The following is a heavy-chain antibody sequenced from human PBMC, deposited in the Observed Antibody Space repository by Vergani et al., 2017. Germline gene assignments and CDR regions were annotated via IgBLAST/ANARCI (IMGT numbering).Heavy chain of an antibody. CDR3: AKAGSVTSGSLQYNFYMDV. CDR2: ISNDGSKK. D-gene: IGHD3-10*01. J-gene: IGHJ6*03. CDR1: GFSFSSHA. Sequence: QVQLAESGGGRVQPGRSLRLSCAASGFSFSSHAIHWVRQAPGKGLEWVAVISNDGSKKYYADSVKGRFTISRDNSKNKLELQMNSLRTQDTAAYYSAKAGSVTSGSLQYNFYMDVWGKGTTVTVS. V-gene: IGHV3-30*18.